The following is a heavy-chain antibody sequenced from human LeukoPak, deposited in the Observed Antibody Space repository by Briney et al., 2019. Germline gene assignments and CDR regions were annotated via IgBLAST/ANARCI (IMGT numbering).Heavy chain of an antibody. V-gene: IGHV5-51*01. J-gene: IGHJ3*02. D-gene: IGHD2-2*02. Sequence: GESLKISCKGSGYSFTSYWIGWVRQMPGKGLEWMGIIYPGDSDTRYSPSFQGQVTILADKSISTAYLQWSSLKASDTAMYYCARLIPAAIPRSAFDIWGQGTMVTVSS. CDR2: IYPGDSDT. CDR3: ARLIPAAIPRSAFDI. CDR1: GYSFTSYW.